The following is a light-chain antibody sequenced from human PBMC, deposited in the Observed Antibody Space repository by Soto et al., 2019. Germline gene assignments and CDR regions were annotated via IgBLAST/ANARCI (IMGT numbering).Light chain of an antibody. CDR2: EVS. Sequence: QSVLTQPASVSGSPGQSITISCSGTSSDVGAYNLVSWYQQFPGKAPKLMIFEVSQRPSGVSSRFSGSKSGSTASLTISGLQADDEADYYCCSFAGGRNVFGTGTK. J-gene: IGLJ1*01. CDR1: SSDVGAYNL. V-gene: IGLV2-23*02. CDR3: CSFAGGRNV.